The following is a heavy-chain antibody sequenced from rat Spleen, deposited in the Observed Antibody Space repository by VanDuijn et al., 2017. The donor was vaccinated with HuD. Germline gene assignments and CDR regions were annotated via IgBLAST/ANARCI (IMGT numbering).Heavy chain of an antibody. Sequence: EVQLVESGGGLVQPGSSLKLSCAASGFTFSQYGMAWVRQAPTKDLEWVASISSGAGNTYYRDSVKGRFTISRDNAKSTLYLQLDSLRSEDTATYYCTTDTFYDGTYYPGGFDYWGQGVMVTVSS. V-gene: IGHV5-27*01. J-gene: IGHJ2*01. CDR2: ISSGAGNT. CDR1: GFTFSQYG. CDR3: TTDTFYDGTYYPGGFDY. D-gene: IGHD1-12*02.